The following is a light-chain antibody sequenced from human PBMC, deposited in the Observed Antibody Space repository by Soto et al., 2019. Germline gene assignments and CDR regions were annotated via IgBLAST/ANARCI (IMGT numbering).Light chain of an antibody. CDR1: QTINNY. Sequence: DIQMTQSPSSLSASLGDRVTITCRASQTINNYLHWYQQRPGKAPKLLIYSASSLQTGVPPRFSGCGSGTHFTLTIRSLQPEDFATYYCQQSSSTPHTFGQGTIVEIK. V-gene: IGKV1-39*01. J-gene: IGKJ2*01. CDR3: QQSSSTPHT. CDR2: SAS.